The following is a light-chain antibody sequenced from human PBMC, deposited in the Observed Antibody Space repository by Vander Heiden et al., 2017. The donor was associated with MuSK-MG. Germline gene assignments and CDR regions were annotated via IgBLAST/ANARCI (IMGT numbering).Light chain of an antibody. CDR2: SNN. J-gene: IGLJ2*01. V-gene: IGLV1-47*02. Sequence: VLTQPPPPSGTPGQRVTISCSGSSSNIGSNYVYWYQQLPGTAPKLLIYSNNQRPSGVPDRFSGSKSGTSASLAISGLRSEDEADYYCAAWDDSLSVVVFGGGTKLTVL. CDR3: AAWDDSLSVVV. CDR1: SSNIGSNY.